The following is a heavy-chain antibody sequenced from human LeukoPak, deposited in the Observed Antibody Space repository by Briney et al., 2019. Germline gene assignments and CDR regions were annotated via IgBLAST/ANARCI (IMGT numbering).Heavy chain of an antibody. J-gene: IGHJ5*02. CDR1: GGSISSYY. CDR3: ARGSSGWLVRNWFDP. Sequence: SETLSLTCTVSGGSISSYYWSWIRQPPGKGLEWIGYIYYSGSTNYNPSLKSRVTISVDTSKNQFSLKLSSVTAADTAVYYCARGSSGWLVRNWFDPWGQGTLVTVSS. CDR2: IYYSGST. V-gene: IGHV4-59*01. D-gene: IGHD6-19*01.